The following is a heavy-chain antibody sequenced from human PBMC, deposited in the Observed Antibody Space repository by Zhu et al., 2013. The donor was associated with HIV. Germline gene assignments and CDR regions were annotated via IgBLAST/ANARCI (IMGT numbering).Heavy chain of an antibody. CDR1: GYTFTGYY. CDR2: INPNSGGT. V-gene: IGHV1-2*02. D-gene: IGHD6-13*01. Sequence: QVQLVQSGAEVKKPGASVKVSCKASGYTFTGYYMHWVRQAPGQGLEWMGWINPNSGGTNYAQKFQGRVTITADKSTSTAYMELSSLRSEDTAVYYCATELGFSSSWQYYFDYWGQGTLVTVSS. CDR3: ATELGFSSSWQYYFDY. J-gene: IGHJ4*02.